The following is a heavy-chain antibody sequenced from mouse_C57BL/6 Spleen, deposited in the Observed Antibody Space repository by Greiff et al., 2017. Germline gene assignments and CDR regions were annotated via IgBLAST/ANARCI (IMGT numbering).Heavy chain of an antibody. D-gene: IGHD2-4*01. CDR2: IYPGDGDT. J-gene: IGHJ4*01. CDR1: GYAFSSYW. Sequence: QVQLQQSGAELVKPGASVKISCKASGYAFSSYWMNWVKQRPGKGLEWIGQIYPGDGDTNYNGKFKCKATLTADKSSSTAYMPLSSLTSEASSVYFFASYDYYAGGYAMDYWGQGPSVTVSS. CDR3: ASYDYYAGGYAMDY. V-gene: IGHV1-80*01.